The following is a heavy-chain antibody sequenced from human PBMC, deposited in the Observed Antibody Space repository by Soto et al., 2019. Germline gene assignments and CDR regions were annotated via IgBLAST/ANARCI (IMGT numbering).Heavy chain of an antibody. CDR2: IYHSGST. CDR3: ASSTVGVRYDY. V-gene: IGHV4-30-2*01. Sequence: QLQLQESGSGLVKPSQTLSLTCAVSGGSISSGGYSWSWIRQPPGKGLEWIGYIYHSGSTYYNPSLKSRVTIAVDRSKNQFSLKLSSVTAADTAVYYCASSTVGVRYDYWGQGTLVTVSS. J-gene: IGHJ4*02. CDR1: GGSISSGGYS. D-gene: IGHD4-17*01.